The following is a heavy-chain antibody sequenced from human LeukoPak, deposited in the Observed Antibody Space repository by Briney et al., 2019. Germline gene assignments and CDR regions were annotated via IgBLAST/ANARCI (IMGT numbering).Heavy chain of an antibody. CDR3: ARAPGSGWSD. Sequence: SETLSLTCIASGYSVSSCYYWGWRRRSPGRGLEWLAVVSNSGTTYYSPSVKGRVTISLDTVKNELSLRLTSVTAADTGVYYCARAPGSGWSDWGQGARVTVSS. CDR2: VSNSGTT. V-gene: IGHV4-38-2*02. D-gene: IGHD6-19*01. J-gene: IGHJ4*02. CDR1: GYSVSSCYY.